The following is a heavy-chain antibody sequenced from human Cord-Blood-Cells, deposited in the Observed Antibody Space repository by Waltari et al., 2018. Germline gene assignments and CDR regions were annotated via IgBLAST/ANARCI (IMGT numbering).Heavy chain of an antibody. CDR1: GFTFSSSG. Sequence: VQLVESGGGVVQPGRSLRLSCASSGFTFSSSGMDWVRQAPVRGLEELSVLSYAVSNKYCADSLKGRFTISRDNSKNTLYLQMNSLRGEDTAVYYCASLKTGYWGQGTLVTVSS. CDR2: LSYAVSNK. CDR3: ASLKTGY. J-gene: IGHJ4*02. V-gene: IGHV3-30*03.